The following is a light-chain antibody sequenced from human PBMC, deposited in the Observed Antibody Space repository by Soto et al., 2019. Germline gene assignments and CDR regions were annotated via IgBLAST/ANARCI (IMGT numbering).Light chain of an antibody. CDR3: QHYNSYPWT. V-gene: IGKV1-5*03. CDR2: KAS. Sequence: DIQLTQSPSTLSASVGDRVTITCRASQSISSWLAWYQQKPGKAPKFLIYKASNLESGVPSRFSGSGSGTEFTLTISSLQPDDFATYYCQHYNSYPWTFGQGTKVEIK. J-gene: IGKJ1*01. CDR1: QSISSW.